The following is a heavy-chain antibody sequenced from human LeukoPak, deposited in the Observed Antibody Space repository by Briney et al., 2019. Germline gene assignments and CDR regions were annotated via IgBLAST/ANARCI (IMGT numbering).Heavy chain of an antibody. J-gene: IGHJ6*02. V-gene: IGHV3-66*01. CDR1: GFTFSGNY. CDR3: ASPFGVVIEGDGMDV. CDR2: IYSGGST. D-gene: IGHD3-3*01. Sequence: GGSLRLSCAASGFTFSGNYMSWGRQATGKGLEGVSVIYSGGSTYYSDSVKGRFTISRDNSKNTLYLQMNSLRAEDTAVYYCASPFGVVIEGDGMDVWGQGTTVTVSS.